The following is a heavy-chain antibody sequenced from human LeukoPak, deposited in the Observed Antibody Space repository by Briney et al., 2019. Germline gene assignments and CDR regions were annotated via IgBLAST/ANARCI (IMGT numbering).Heavy chain of an antibody. Sequence: GSLRLSCAASGFSFRTSAMNWVRQAPGKGLEWVSYISSSDSTIYYADSVKGRFTISRDNAKNSLYLQMNSLRAEDTAVYYCARDPGTSFGYWGQGTLVTVSS. V-gene: IGHV3-48*04. CDR1: GFSFRTSA. CDR3: ARDPGTSFGY. J-gene: IGHJ4*02. CDR2: ISSSDSTI.